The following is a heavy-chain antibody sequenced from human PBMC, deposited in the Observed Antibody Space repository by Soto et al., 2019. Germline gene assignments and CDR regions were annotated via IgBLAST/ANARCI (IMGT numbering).Heavy chain of an antibody. V-gene: IGHV4-59*04. CDR1: GGSISSYY. J-gene: IGHJ4*02. Sequence: SETLSLTCTVSGGSISSYYWSWIRQPPGKGLEWIGYIYYSGSTYYNPSLKSRVTMSVDTSKNQFSLKLSSVTAVDTAMYYCANYRARSYYFDYWGQGTLDTVSS. D-gene: IGHD1-7*01. CDR2: IYYSGST. CDR3: ANYRARSYYFDY.